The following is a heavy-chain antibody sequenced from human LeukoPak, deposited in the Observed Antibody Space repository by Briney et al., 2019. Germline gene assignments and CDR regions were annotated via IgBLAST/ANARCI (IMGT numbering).Heavy chain of an antibody. V-gene: IGHV3-9*01. CDR2: ISWNSGSI. CDR3: AREYYGMDV. Sequence: PGRSLRLSCAASGFTFDDYAMHWVRQAPGKGLEWVSGISWNSGSIGYADSVKGRFTISRDNAKNSLYLQMNSLRAEDTAVYYCAREYYGMDVWGQGTTVTVSS. CDR1: GFTFDDYA. J-gene: IGHJ6*02.